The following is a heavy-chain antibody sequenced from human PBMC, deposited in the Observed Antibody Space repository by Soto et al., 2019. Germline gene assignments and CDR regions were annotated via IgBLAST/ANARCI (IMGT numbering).Heavy chain of an antibody. J-gene: IGHJ3*02. D-gene: IGHD4-17*01. CDR2: IYWDDDK. CDR1: GFSLSTSGVG. V-gene: IGHV2-5*02. CDR3: AHRVTTVASAFDI. Sequence: QITLKESGPTLVKPTETLTLTCTFSGFSLSTSGVGVGWIRQPPGKAPEWLALIYWDDDKRYSPSLKSRLSTTKAPSKIQVVLTMTTVDPVDTATYYCAHRVTTVASAFDIWGQGTMVTVSS.